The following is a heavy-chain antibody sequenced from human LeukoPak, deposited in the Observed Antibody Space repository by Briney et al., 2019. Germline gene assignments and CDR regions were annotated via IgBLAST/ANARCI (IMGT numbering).Heavy chain of an antibody. CDR3: ARRVSHYDFWSGYYGYFDY. J-gene: IGHJ4*02. CDR1: GGSISSYY. D-gene: IGHD3-3*01. Sequence: PSETLSLTCTVSGGSISSYYWSWIRQPPGKGLEWIGYIYYSGSTNYNPSLKSRVTISVDTSKNQFSLKLSSVAAADAAVYYCARRVSHYDFWSGYYGYFDYWGQGTLVTVSS. CDR2: IYYSGST. V-gene: IGHV4-59*01.